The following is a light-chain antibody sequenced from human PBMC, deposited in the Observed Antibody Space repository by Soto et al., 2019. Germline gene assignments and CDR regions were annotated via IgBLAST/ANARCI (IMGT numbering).Light chain of an antibody. CDR1: QNINNY. Sequence: DIQMTQSPSSLSASVGDRVTITCRASQNINNYLNWYQQKPGKAPKLLIYAASTLQSGVPSRFSGSASGPYFTLTISSLQPEDFATYYCQQSDSNPLTFGPGTKVDIK. CDR3: QQSDSNPLT. J-gene: IGKJ3*01. V-gene: IGKV1-39*01. CDR2: AAS.